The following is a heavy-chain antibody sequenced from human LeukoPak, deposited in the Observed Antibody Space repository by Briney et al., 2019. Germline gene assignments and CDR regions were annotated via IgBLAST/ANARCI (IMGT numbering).Heavy chain of an antibody. CDR2: INHSGST. J-gene: IGHJ4*01. CDR3: ARATPRIQLWSLYYFDY. D-gene: IGHD5-18*01. Sequence: SETLSLTCAVYGGSFSGYYWSWIRQPPGKGLEWIGEINHSGSTNYNPSLKSRVTISVDTSKNQFSLKLSSVTAADTAVYYCARATPRIQLWSLYYFDYWGHGTLVTVSS. V-gene: IGHV4-34*01. CDR1: GGSFSGYY.